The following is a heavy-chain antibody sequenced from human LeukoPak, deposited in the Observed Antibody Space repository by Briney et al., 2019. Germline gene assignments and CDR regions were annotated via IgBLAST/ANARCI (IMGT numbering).Heavy chain of an antibody. CDR3: AREGLRSAFDI. CDR1: GFTFSSYS. D-gene: IGHD5/OR15-5a*01. CDR2: ISSSSSYI. Sequence: GGSLRLSCAASGFTFSSYSMNWVRQAPGKGLEWVSSISSSSSYIYYADSVKGRFTISRDNAKNSLYLQMNSLRAEDTAVYYCAREGLRSAFDIWGQGTMVTVSS. J-gene: IGHJ3*02. V-gene: IGHV3-21*01.